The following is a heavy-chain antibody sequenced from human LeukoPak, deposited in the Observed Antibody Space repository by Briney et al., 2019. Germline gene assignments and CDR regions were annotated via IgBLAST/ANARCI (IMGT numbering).Heavy chain of an antibody. J-gene: IGHJ2*01. V-gene: IGHV3-64*01. CDR2: ISSNRGST. Sequence: GGSLRLSCAASGFTFSSYAMHWVRQAPGKGLEYVSAISSNRGSTYYANSVKGRFTISRDNSKNTLYLQMGSLRAEDMAVYYCARDLGGPDWYFDLWGRGTLVTVSS. CDR3: ARDLGGPDWYFDL. CDR1: GFTFSSYA. D-gene: IGHD4-23*01.